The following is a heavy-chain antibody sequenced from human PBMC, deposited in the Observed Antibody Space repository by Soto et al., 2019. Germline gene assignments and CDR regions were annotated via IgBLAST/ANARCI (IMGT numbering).Heavy chain of an antibody. CDR2: ISTYNGHT. CDR3: ARDWGQQWLAYGMDV. Sequence: QVQLVQSGAEVKKPGASVKVSCKASGYTFTNYGISWVRQAPGQGLEWMGWISTYNGHTTSAQKLQGRVTMTTYTSTSTDYMELRSLRSDDTAVYYCARDWGQQWLAYGMDVWGQGTTVTVSS. D-gene: IGHD6-19*01. V-gene: IGHV1-18*01. J-gene: IGHJ6*02. CDR1: GYTFTNYG.